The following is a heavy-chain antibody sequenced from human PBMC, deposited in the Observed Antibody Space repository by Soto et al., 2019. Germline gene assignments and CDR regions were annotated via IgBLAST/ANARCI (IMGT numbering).Heavy chain of an antibody. CDR3: ARGDSPYYYDSSGYYNDY. CDR2: SIPIFATP. V-gene: IGHV1-69*13. Sequence: SVKVSCKASGGTFSGYAITWVRQAPGQGLEWMGGSIPIFATPTYAQRFQGRVTITADESTATTYIELSSLKSEDTAVYYCARGDSPYYYDSSGYYNDYWGQGTLVTVSS. D-gene: IGHD3-22*01. J-gene: IGHJ4*02. CDR1: GGTFSGYA.